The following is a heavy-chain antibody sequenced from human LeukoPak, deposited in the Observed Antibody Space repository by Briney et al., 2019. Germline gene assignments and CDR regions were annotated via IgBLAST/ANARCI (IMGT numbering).Heavy chain of an antibody. CDR2: IFPSGGEI. Sequence: GGSLRLSCAASGFTFSTFAMIWVRQPPGKGLEWVSSIFPSGGEIHYADSVRGRFTISRDNSKSTLSLQMNSLRAEDTAIYYCARTSWNDVPYLDYWGQGTLVTVSS. J-gene: IGHJ4*02. V-gene: IGHV3-23*01. CDR1: GFTFSTFA. D-gene: IGHD1-1*01. CDR3: ARTSWNDVPYLDY.